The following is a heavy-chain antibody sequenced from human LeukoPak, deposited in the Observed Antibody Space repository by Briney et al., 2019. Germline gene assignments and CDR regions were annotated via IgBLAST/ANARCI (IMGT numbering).Heavy chain of an antibody. Sequence: SETLSLTCAVYGGSFSGYYWSWFRQPPGKGLEGSGEINHSGSTNYNPSLKSRVTISVDTSKTQFSLQLSSVTAADTAVYYCARMYYDFWSGYIPRRYGMDVWGQGTTATVSS. CDR3: ARMYYDFWSGYIPRRYGMDV. V-gene: IGHV4-34*01. CDR2: INHSGST. J-gene: IGHJ6*02. CDR1: GGSFSGYY. D-gene: IGHD3-3*01.